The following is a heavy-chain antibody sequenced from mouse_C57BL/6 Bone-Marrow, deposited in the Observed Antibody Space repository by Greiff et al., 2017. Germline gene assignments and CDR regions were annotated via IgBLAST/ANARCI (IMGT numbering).Heavy chain of an antibody. J-gene: IGHJ4*01. CDR1: GYTFTDYY. CDR2: IYPGSGNT. CDR3: AREESSYYYGSSYSAMDY. D-gene: IGHD1-1*01. Sequence: QVQLQQSGAELVRPGASVKLSCKASGYTFTDYYINWVKQRPGQGLEWIARIYPGSGNTYYNEKFKGKATLTAEKSSSTAYMQLSSLTSEDSAGYFCAREESSYYYGSSYSAMDYWGQGTSVTVSS. V-gene: IGHV1-76*01.